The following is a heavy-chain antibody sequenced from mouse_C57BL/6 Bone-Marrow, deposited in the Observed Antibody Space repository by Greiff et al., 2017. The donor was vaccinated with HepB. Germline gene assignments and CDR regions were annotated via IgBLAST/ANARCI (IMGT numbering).Heavy chain of an antibody. CDR3: ARSYYEPTTPFAY. CDR2: IYPGDGDT. CDR1: GYAFSSYW. J-gene: IGHJ3*01. V-gene: IGHV1-80*01. D-gene: IGHD2-10*01. Sequence: VQLVESGAELVKPGASVKISCKASGYAFSSYWMNWVKQRPGKGLEWIGQIYPGDGDTNYNGKFKGKATLTADKSSSTAYMQLSSLTSEDSAVYFCARSYYEPTTPFAYWGQGTLVTVSA.